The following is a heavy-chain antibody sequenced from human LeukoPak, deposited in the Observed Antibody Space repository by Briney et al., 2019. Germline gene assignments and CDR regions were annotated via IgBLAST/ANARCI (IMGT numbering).Heavy chain of an antibody. CDR1: GGSFSSYY. J-gene: IGHJ4*02. CDR2: IYYSGST. Sequence: PSETLSLTCAVYGGSFSSYYWGWIRQPPGKGLEWIGSIYYSGSTYYNPSLKSRVTISVDTSKNQFSLKLSSVTAADTAVYYCARQRYSSSSLDYWGQGTLVTVSS. V-gene: IGHV4-39*01. CDR3: ARQRYSSSSLDY. D-gene: IGHD6-6*01.